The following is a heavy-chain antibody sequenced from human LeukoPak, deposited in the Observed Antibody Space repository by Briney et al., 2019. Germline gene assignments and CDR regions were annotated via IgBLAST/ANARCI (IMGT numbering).Heavy chain of an antibody. CDR2: INPNSGGT. CDR3: ARGSRYCSSTSCYRRWFDP. CDR1: GYTFTGCY. J-gene: IGHJ5*02. D-gene: IGHD2-2*01. Sequence: ASVKVSCKASGYTFTGCYMHWVRQAPGQGLEWMGWINPNSGGTNYAQKFQGRVTMTRDTSISTAYMELSRLRSDDTAVYYCARGSRYCSSTSCYRRWFDPWGQGTLVTVSS. V-gene: IGHV1-2*02.